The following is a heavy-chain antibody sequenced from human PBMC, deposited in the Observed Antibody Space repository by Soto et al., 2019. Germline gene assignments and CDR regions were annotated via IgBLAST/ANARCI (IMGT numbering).Heavy chain of an antibody. CDR3: ARDEERAVAGRRYYYYYGMDV. D-gene: IGHD6-19*01. CDR2: IWYDGSNK. CDR1: GFTFSSYG. J-gene: IGHJ6*02. V-gene: IGHV3-33*01. Sequence: GGSLRLSCAASGFTFSSYGMHWVRQAPGKGLEWVAVIWYDGSNKYYADSVKGRFTISRDNSKNTMYLQMNSLSAEDTAVYYCARDEERAVAGRRYYYYYGMDVWGQGTTVTVSS.